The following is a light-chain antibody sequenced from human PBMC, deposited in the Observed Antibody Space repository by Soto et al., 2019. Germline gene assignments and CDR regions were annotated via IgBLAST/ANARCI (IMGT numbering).Light chain of an antibody. J-gene: IGKJ1*01. Sequence: DIQMTQSPSTLSASVGDRVTITCRASQSISNWLAWYQQKPGKAPNLLIQGASSLESGVPSRFSCSGSGTEFTLAISSLQPDDFATYYCQQYGSYSQTFGQGTKVEIK. CDR1: QSISNW. CDR3: QQYGSYSQT. CDR2: GAS. V-gene: IGKV1-5*01.